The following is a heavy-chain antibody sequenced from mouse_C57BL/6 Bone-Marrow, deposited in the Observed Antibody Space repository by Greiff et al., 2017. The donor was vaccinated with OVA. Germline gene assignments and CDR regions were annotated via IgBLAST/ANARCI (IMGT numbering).Heavy chain of an antibody. J-gene: IGHJ3*01. CDR2: ISSGGDYI. V-gene: IGHV5-9-1*02. CDR1: GFTFSSYA. Sequence: EVKLVESGEGLVKPVGSLKLSCAASGFTFSSYAMSWVRQTPEKRLEWVAYISSGGDYIYYADTVKGRFTISRDNARNTLYLQMSSLKSEDTAMYYCTRGPAWFAYWGQGTLVTVSA. CDR3: TRGPAWFAY.